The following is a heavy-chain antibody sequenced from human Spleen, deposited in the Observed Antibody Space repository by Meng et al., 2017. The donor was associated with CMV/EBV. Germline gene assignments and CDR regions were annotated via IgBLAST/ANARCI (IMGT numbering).Heavy chain of an antibody. CDR2: ISGSGGST. D-gene: IGHD6-13*01. CDR3: AKSRLGQQLVIYLD. Sequence: GGSLRLSCAASGFTFSSYAMSWVRQAPGKGLEWVSAISGSGGSTYYADSVKGRFTISRDNSKNTLYLQMNSLRAEDTAVYYCAKSRLGQQLVIYLDWGQGTLVTVSS. J-gene: IGHJ4*02. V-gene: IGHV3-23*01. CDR1: GFTFSSYA.